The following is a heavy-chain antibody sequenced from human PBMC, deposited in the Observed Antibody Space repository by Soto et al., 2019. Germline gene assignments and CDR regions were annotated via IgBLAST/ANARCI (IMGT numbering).Heavy chain of an antibody. D-gene: IGHD3-22*01. CDR1: GYTFTSYA. J-gene: IGHJ4*02. CDR3: ARSSGYYWIDDY. Sequence: QVQLVQSGAEEKKPGASVKVSCKASGYTFTSYAMHWVRQAPGQRLEWMGWINAGNGNTKYSQKFQGRVTITRDTSASTAYMALSSLRSEDTAVYYCARSSGYYWIDDYWGQGTLVTVSS. V-gene: IGHV1-3*05. CDR2: INAGNGNT.